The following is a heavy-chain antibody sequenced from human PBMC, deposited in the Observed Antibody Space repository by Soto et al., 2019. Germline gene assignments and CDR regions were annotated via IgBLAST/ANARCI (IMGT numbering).Heavy chain of an antibody. D-gene: IGHD4-17*01. Sequence: EVQLVESGGGLVQPGGSLRLSCAASGLTFSSYWMHWVRKAPGKGLVWVSRINSDGGSTSYADSVKGRFTISRDNAKNTLYLQMNSLRAEDTAVYYCALSHTVTTDYWGQGTLVTVSS. V-gene: IGHV3-74*01. CDR3: ALSHTVTTDY. CDR2: INSDGGST. CDR1: GLTFSSYW. J-gene: IGHJ4*02.